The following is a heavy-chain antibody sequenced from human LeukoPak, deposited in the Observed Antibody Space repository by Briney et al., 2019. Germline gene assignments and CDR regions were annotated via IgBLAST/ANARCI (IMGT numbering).Heavy chain of an antibody. Sequence: SETLSLTCTVSGGSISSHYWSWIRQPPGKGLEWIGYIYYSGSTNYNPSLKSRVTISVDTSKNQFSLKLSSVTAVDTAVYYCARDFAGDDAFDIWGQGTMVTVSS. V-gene: IGHV4-59*11. D-gene: IGHD7-27*01. CDR3: ARDFAGDDAFDI. CDR1: GGSISSHY. J-gene: IGHJ3*02. CDR2: IYYSGST.